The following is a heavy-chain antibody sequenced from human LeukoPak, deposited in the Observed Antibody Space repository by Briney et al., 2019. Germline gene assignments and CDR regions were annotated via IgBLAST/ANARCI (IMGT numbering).Heavy chain of an antibody. CDR3: ARSPDIAVAAYYFDY. CDR2: INPSGGST. J-gene: IGHJ4*02. V-gene: IGHV1-46*01. CDR1: GYTFTSYY. D-gene: IGHD6-19*01. Sequence: ASVKVSCKASGYTFTSYYMHWVRQAPGQGLEWMGIINPSGGSTSYALKFQGRVTMTRDTSTSTVYMELSSLRSEDTAVYYCARSPDIAVAAYYFDYWGQGTLVTVSS.